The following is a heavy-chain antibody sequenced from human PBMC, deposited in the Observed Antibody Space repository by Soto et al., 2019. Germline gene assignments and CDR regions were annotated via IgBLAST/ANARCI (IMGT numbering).Heavy chain of an antibody. Sequence: QVQLQESGPGLVKPSQTLSLTCTVSGGSISSGGYYWSWIRQHPGKGLEWIGYIYYSGSTYYNPSLKSRVTISVDTSKNQFSLKLSSVTAADTAVYYCARASSSGWPNYYYYGMDVWGQGTTVTVSS. CDR3: ARASSSGWPNYYYYGMDV. CDR2: IYYSGST. V-gene: IGHV4-31*03. D-gene: IGHD6-19*01. J-gene: IGHJ6*02. CDR1: GGSISSGGYY.